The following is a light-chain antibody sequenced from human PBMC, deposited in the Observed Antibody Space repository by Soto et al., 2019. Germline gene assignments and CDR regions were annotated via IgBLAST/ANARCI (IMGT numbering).Light chain of an antibody. CDR3: QSYDSSLNGHVV. V-gene: IGLV1-40*01. CDR1: SSTIGAGYD. CDR2: QNT. J-gene: IGLJ2*01. Sequence: QSVLTQPPSVSGAPGQRITISCTGTSSTIGAGYDVHWYQQLPGTAPKLLIYQNTNRPSGAPDRFSASRSGTSASLAITGLQADDEADYYCQSYDSSLNGHVVFGGGTKVTVL.